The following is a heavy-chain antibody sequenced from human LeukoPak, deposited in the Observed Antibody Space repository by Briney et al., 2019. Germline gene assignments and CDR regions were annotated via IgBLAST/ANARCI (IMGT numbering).Heavy chain of an antibody. Sequence: GGSLRLSCAASGFTFSSYSMNWVRQAPGKGLEWVSSISSSSSYIYYADSVKGRFTISRDNAKNSLYLQMNSLRAEDTAVYYCARDGRGYSGYYDAFDIWGQGTMVTVSS. CDR1: GFTFSSYS. CDR3: ARDGRGYSGYYDAFDI. D-gene: IGHD5-12*01. J-gene: IGHJ3*02. V-gene: IGHV3-21*01. CDR2: ISSSSSYI.